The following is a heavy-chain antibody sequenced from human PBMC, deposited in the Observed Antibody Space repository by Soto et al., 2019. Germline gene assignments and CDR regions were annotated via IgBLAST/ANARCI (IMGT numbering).Heavy chain of an antibody. CDR1: GFTFCDYY. CDR2: ISSSSSYT. D-gene: IGHD3-16*01. J-gene: IGHJ5*02. CDR3: ARASRGGWLDP. Sequence: PGGSLRLACAASGFTFCDYYMSWIRQAPGKGLEWVSYISSSSSYTNYADSVKGRFTISRDNAKNSLYLQMNSLRAEDTAVYYCARASRGGWLDPWGQGTLVTVSS. V-gene: IGHV3-11*06.